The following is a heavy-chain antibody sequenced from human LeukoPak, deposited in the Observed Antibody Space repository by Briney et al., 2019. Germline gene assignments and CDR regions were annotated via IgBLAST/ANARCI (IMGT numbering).Heavy chain of an antibody. CDR1: GLTFSSYG. Sequence: ASVKVSCTASGLTFSSYGISWVRQAPGQGLEWMGWISAYNGKTNYAQKFQGRVTMTTDTSTSTAYMDLRSLRSDDTAVYYCARGGALTSFDSWGQGTLITVSS. V-gene: IGHV1-18*01. J-gene: IGHJ4*02. CDR2: ISAYNGKT. CDR3: ARGGALTSFDS. D-gene: IGHD1-26*01.